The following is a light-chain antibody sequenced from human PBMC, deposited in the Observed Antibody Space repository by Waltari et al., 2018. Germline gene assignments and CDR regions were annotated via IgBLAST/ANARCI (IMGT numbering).Light chain of an antibody. Sequence: IVLTQSPATLSLSPGERATLSCRASQSVSNNLAWYQQKPGQAPRLLIYDASNRATCIPARFSGSGSGTDFTLTISSLEPEDFAVYYCQQRSNWPLLTFGGGTKVEIK. CDR2: DAS. CDR1: QSVSNN. V-gene: IGKV3-11*01. CDR3: QQRSNWPLLT. J-gene: IGKJ4*01.